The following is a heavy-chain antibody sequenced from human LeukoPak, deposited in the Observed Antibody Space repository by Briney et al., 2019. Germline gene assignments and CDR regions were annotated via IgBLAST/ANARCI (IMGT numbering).Heavy chain of an antibody. Sequence: PGGSLRLSCAASGFIFTNYWMHWVRQAPGKGLVWVSRINGDGSNTDYADSVKGRFSISRDNAKNSLYLQMNSLRAEDTAVYYCARVVSVAWSERRPGYFYMDVWGKGTTVTVSS. V-gene: IGHV3-74*01. CDR3: ARVVSVAWSERRPGYFYMDV. J-gene: IGHJ6*03. CDR1: GFIFTNYW. CDR2: INGDGSNT. D-gene: IGHD1-1*01.